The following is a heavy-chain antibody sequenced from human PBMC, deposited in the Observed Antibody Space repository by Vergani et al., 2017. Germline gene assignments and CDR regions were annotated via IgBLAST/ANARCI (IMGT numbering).Heavy chain of an antibody. Sequence: QVQLQESGPGLVKPSETLSLTCTVSGGSISSYYWSWIRQPPGKGLEWIGYIYYSGSTNYNPSLKSRVTISVDTSKNQFSLKLSSVTAADTAVYYCAGTYDYSNPGFDYWGQGTLVTVSS. CDR1: GGSISSYY. J-gene: IGHJ4*02. D-gene: IGHD4-11*01. CDR3: AGTYDYSNPGFDY. CDR2: IYYSGST. V-gene: IGHV4-59*01.